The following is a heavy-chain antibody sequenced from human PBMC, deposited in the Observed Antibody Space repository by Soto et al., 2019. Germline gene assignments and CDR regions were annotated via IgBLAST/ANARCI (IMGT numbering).Heavy chain of an antibody. CDR1: GFTFTGND. J-gene: IGHJ3*01. V-gene: IGHV3-53*01. CDR2: LYSSGST. Sequence: EVQLVESGGGLIQPGGSLRLSCAASGFTFTGNDMNWVRQAPGKGLEWVSLLYSSGSTYYADSVKGRFTISRANSNNTLYLQMSSQRAEDTAVYYCAARPLVPGARWGQGTMVTVSS. D-gene: IGHD2-2*01. CDR3: AARPLVPGAR.